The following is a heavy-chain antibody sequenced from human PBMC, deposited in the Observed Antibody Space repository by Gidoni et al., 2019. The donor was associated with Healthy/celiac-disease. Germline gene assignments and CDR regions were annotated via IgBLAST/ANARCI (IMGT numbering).Heavy chain of an antibody. D-gene: IGHD3-9*01. V-gene: IGHV1-8*01. J-gene: IGHJ6*02. CDR2: MNPNSGNT. CDR1: GYPFTTYD. CDR3: ARGRGYDILTGYYISYYYYYGMDV. Sequence: VQLVQSGAEVKKPGSSVKVSCKAPGYPFTTYDINLLRQATGQGLVWMGCMNPNSGNTGYAQKFQGRVTMTRNTSISTAYMELSSLRSEDTAVYYCARGRGYDILTGYYISYYYYYGMDVWGQGTTVTVSS.